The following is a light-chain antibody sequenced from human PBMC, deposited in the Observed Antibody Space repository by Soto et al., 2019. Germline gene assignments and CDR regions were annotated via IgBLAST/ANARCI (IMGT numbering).Light chain of an antibody. CDR1: AGPVTSGYY. Sequence: QTVVTQEPSLTVSPGGTVTLTCASSAGPVTSGYYPNWFQQKPGQAPRSLIYGTSNKHSWTPARFSGSLLGVKAALTLSGVQPEDEADYYCLLYSGAAHVWVFGGGTKVTVL. J-gene: IGLJ3*02. CDR2: GTS. CDR3: LLYSGAAHVWV. V-gene: IGLV7-43*01.